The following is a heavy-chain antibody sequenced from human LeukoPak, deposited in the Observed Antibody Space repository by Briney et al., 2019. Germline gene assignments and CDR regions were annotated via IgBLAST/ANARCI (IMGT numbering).Heavy chain of an antibody. J-gene: IGHJ4*02. CDR3: ARDRLSSGWLTDY. Sequence: PSETLSLTCTVSGGSISSGGYYWSWIRQHPGKGLEWVSSLSSSTSFIYYADSVKGRFTISRDDAKNSLYLQMNSLRAEDTAVYYCARDRLSSGWLTDYWGQGTLVTVSS. CDR2: LSSSTSFI. D-gene: IGHD6-19*01. V-gene: IGHV3-21*06. CDR1: GGSISSGGYY.